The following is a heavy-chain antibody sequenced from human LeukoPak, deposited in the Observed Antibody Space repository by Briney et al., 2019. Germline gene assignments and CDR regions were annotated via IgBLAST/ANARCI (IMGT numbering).Heavy chain of an antibody. Sequence: QSGGSLRLSCAASGFTFSSFGMHWVRQAPGKGLEWMAVISYDGNNKFYADSVKGRFTISRDNSKNTLYLQMNSLRAEDTAVYYCAKGQTRWELLAGDYWGQGTLVTVSS. CDR1: GFTFSSFG. V-gene: IGHV3-30*18. CDR2: ISYDGNNK. J-gene: IGHJ4*02. CDR3: AKGQTRWELLAGDY. D-gene: IGHD1-26*01.